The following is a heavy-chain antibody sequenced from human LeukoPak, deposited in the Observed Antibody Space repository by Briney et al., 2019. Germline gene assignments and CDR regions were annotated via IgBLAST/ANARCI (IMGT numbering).Heavy chain of an antibody. J-gene: IGHJ4*02. CDR2: IYYSGST. D-gene: IGHD2-2*01. CDR1: GGSISSYY. CDR3: ASLEDIVVVPAAMETDY. Sequence: SETLSLTCTVSGGSISSYYWSWIRQPPGKGLEWIGSIYYSGSTYYNPSLKSRVTISVDTSKNQFSLKLSSVTAADTAVYYCASLEDIVVVPAAMETDYWGQGTLVTVSS. V-gene: IGHV4-39*01.